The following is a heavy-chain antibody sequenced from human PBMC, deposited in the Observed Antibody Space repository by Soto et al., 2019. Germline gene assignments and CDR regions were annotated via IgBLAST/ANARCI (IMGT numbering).Heavy chain of an antibody. CDR1: GYTFTSYG. D-gene: IGHD3-3*02. Sequence: ASVKVSCKASGYTFTSYGISWVRQAPGQGLEWMGWSSAYNGNTNYAQKLQGRVTMTTDTSTSTAYMELRCLRSDDTAVYYCARDIISSPDYYYGMDVWGQGTTVTVSS. V-gene: IGHV1-18*04. CDR3: ARDIISSPDYYYGMDV. CDR2: SSAYNGNT. J-gene: IGHJ6*02.